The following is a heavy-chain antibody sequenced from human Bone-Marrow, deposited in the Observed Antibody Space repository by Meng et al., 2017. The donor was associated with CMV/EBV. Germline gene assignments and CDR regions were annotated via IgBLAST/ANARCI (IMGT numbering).Heavy chain of an antibody. J-gene: IGHJ4*02. D-gene: IGHD1-26*01. CDR2: IYSGGST. CDR3: ARGGSTKLRGGFDY. V-gene: IGHV3-53*01. CDR1: GFTVSSNY. Sequence: GESLKISCVASGFTVSSNYMSWVRQAPGKGLEWVSVIYSGGSTYFADSVKGRFTISRDSSKNSLFLQMDSLRAEDTAVYYCARGGSTKLRGGFDYCGQGNLVTVSS.